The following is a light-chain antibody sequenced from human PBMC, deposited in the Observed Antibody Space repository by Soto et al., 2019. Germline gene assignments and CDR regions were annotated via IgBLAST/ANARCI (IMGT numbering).Light chain of an antibody. CDR1: TSDIDNYNY. Sequence: QSALTQPASVSGSPGQSITISCTGTTSDIDNYNYVSWYQQHPGKAPKIMIYEVTNRPSGISKRFSGSKSGNTASLTISGLQADDEADYYCSSYTSSSTLVFGGGTKVTVL. J-gene: IGLJ2*01. CDR3: SSYTSSSTLV. CDR2: EVT. V-gene: IGLV2-14*01.